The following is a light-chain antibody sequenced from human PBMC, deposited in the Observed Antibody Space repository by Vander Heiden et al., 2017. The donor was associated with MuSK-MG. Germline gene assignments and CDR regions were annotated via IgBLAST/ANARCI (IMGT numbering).Light chain of an antibody. CDR3: QAWDSSTAVV. J-gene: IGLJ2*01. CDR1: KLGEKY. Sequence: SSALTPPPSVSVSPGQTATITCSGDKLGEKYACWYQQKPGQSPVLVIYQDSRRPSGIPERFSGSNSGNTATLTISGTQAMDEADYYCQAWDSSTAVVFGGGTKVTVL. V-gene: IGLV3-1*01. CDR2: QDS.